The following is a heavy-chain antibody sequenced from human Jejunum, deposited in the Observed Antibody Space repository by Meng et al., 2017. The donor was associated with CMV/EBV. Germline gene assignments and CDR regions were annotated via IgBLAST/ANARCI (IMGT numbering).Heavy chain of an antibody. V-gene: IGHV3-21*01. D-gene: IGHD2-2*01. J-gene: IGHJ6*02. CDR1: FSSYG. CDR3: ARDNLRSTSWQGDYAMDV. Sequence: FSSYGMNWVRQAPGKGLEWVSTISPSGYETEYADSVKGRFTISRDNAKNSLYLQMNGLRAEDTALYYCARDNLRSTSWQGDYAMDVWGQGTTVTVSS. CDR2: ISPSGYET.